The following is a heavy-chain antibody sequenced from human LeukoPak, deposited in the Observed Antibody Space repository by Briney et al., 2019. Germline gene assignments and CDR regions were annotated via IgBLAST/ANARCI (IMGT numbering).Heavy chain of an antibody. CDR3: ERDDV. V-gene: IGHV1-2*02. CDR2: INPNSGGK. CDR1: GYTFTGYY. J-gene: IGHJ6*01. Sequence: ASVKVSCKASGYTFTGYYMHWVRQAAGQGREWMGWINPNSGGKNYAQKFQGRLTMSRDTSISAAYMELRRLRSDDTAVYYRERDDVWGQGATVTVSS.